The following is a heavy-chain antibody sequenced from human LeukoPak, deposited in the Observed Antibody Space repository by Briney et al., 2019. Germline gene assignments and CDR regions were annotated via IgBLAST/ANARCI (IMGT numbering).Heavy chain of an antibody. CDR3: ASTGDLYDSSGYYKIDY. J-gene: IGHJ4*02. CDR2: IYYSGST. Sequence: SETLSLTCTVSGGSISSGDYYWSWIRQPPGKGLEWIGYIYYSGSTYYNPSLKSRVTISVDTSKNQFSLKLSSVTAADTAVYYCASTGDLYDSSGYYKIDYWGQGTLVTVSS. CDR1: GGSISSGDYY. V-gene: IGHV4-30-4*08. D-gene: IGHD3-22*01.